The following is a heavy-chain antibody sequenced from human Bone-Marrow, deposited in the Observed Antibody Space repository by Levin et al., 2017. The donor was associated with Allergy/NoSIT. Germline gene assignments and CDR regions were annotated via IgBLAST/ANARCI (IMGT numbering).Heavy chain of an antibody. D-gene: IGHD2-15*01. CDR1: GFTFSDYW. Sequence: GESLKISCTASGFTFSDYWMSWVRQAPGKGLEWVANIKQDGSEKYYVDSVKVRFTISRDNTKNSVYLQMNSVGDEDTAIYYCARSHCSDTSCRGDAGRKFDYWGQGTQVTVSS. CDR2: IKQDGSEK. CDR3: ARSHCSDTSCRGDAGRKFDY. J-gene: IGHJ4*02. V-gene: IGHV3-7*01.